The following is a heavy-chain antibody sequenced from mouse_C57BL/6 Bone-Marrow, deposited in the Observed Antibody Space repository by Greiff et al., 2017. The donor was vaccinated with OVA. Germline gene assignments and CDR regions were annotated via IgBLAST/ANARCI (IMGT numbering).Heavy chain of an antibody. CDR2: IYPRSGNT. D-gene: IGHD2-2*01. CDR1: GYTFTSYG. V-gene: IGHV1-81*01. J-gene: IGHJ2*01. CDR3: AREWAYGYHFDY. Sequence: QVQLQQSGAELARPGASVKLSCKASGYTFTSYGISWVKQRTGQGLEWIGEIYPRSGNTYYNEKFKGKATLTADKSSSTAYMELRSLTSEDSAVYFCAREWAYGYHFDYWGQGTTLTVSS.